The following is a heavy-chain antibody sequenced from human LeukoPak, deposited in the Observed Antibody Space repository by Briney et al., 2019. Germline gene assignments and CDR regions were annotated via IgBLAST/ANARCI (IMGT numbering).Heavy chain of an antibody. CDR2: IIPIFGTA. V-gene: IGHV1-69*05. Sequence: GSSVKVSCKASGGTFSSYAISWVRQAPGQGLEWMGGIIPIFGTANYAQKFQGRVTITTDESTSTAYMELSSLRSEDTAVYYCARSYYYDSSGRISPFDYWGQGTLVTVSS. D-gene: IGHD3-22*01. J-gene: IGHJ4*02. CDR1: GGTFSSYA. CDR3: ARSYYYDSSGRISPFDY.